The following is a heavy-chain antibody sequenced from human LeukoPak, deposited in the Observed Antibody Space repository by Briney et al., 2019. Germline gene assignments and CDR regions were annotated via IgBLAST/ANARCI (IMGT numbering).Heavy chain of an antibody. CDR2: IRSKANSYAT. CDR3: TRKGGVGGDFDY. J-gene: IGHJ4*02. Sequence: GGSLKLSCAASGFTFSGSAMHWVRQASGKGLEWVGRIRSKANSYATAYAASVKGRFTISRDDSKNTAYLQMNSLKTEDTAVYYGTRKGGVGGDFDYWGQGTLVTVSS. CDR1: GFTFSGSA. D-gene: IGHD3-16*01. V-gene: IGHV3-73*01.